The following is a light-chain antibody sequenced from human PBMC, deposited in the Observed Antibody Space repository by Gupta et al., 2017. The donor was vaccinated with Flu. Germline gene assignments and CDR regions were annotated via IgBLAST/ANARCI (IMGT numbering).Light chain of an antibody. CDR3: AAWDDSRNAWV. Sequence: QSVLTPPPSASGTPGQWFTISCSGRSSNIGSTTVNWYQQLPGTAPKLLMYSNSQRPSGVPDRFSGSKSGTSASLAISGLQAEDEADYYCAAWDDSRNAWVFGGGTKLTVL. V-gene: IGLV1-44*01. CDR2: SNS. CDR1: SSNIGSTT. J-gene: IGLJ3*02.